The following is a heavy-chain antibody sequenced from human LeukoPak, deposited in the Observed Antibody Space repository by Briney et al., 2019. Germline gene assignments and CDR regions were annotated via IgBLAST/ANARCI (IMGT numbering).Heavy chain of an antibody. CDR3: AREGAVPGIDY. D-gene: IGHD6-19*01. Sequence: NPSETLSLTCTVSGGSISSFSWSWIRQSAGKGLVWIGRIYTSGTTNYNPSLKSRVSMSLDTSRSQFSLRLNSVTAADTAVYYCAREGAVPGIDYWGQGTQVTVSS. CDR1: GGSISSFS. CDR2: IYTSGTT. J-gene: IGHJ4*02. V-gene: IGHV4-4*07.